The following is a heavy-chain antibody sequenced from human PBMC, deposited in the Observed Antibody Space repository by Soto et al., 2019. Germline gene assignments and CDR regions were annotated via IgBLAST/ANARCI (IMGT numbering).Heavy chain of an antibody. CDR1: GFTFSSYG. J-gene: IGHJ3*02. CDR3: ARASAHDAFDI. Sequence: PGGSLRLSCAASGFTFSSYGMHWVRQAPGKGLEWVAVIWYDGSNKYYADSVKGRFTISRDNSKNTLYLQMNSLRAEDTAVYYCARASAHDAFDIWGQGTMVTVSS. V-gene: IGHV3-33*01. CDR2: IWYDGSNK.